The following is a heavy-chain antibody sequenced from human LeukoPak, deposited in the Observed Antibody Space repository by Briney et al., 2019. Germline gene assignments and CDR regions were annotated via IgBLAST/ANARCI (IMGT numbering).Heavy chain of an antibody. CDR3: ACNYGDYADNFDY. CDR1: GYTLTELS. CDR2: FDPEDGET. V-gene: IGHV1-24*01. D-gene: IGHD4-17*01. Sequence: ASVEVSCKVSGYTLTELSMHWVRQAPGKGLEWMGGFDPEDGETIYAQKFQGRVTMTEDTSTDTAYMELSSLRSEDTAVYYCACNYGDYADNFDYWGQGTLVTVSS. J-gene: IGHJ4*02.